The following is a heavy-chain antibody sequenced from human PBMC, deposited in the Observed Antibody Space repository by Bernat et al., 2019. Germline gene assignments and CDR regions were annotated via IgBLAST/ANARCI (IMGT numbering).Heavy chain of an antibody. Sequence: QVQLQQWGAGLLKPSDTLSLTCAVYGGSFSGYYWSWIRQPPGKGLEWIGEINHSGSTNYNPSLKSRVTISVDTSKNQFSLKLSSVTAADTAVYYCASLRTADHAFDIWGQGTMVTVPS. CDR1: GGSFSGYY. V-gene: IGHV4-34*01. D-gene: IGHD5/OR15-5a*01. CDR2: INHSGST. J-gene: IGHJ3*02. CDR3: ASLRTADHAFDI.